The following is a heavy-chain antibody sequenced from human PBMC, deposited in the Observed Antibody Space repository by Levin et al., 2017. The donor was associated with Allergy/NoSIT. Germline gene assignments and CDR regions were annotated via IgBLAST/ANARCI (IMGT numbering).Heavy chain of an antibody. CDR3: ARDERYYGSGSYRHY. CDR1: GGTFSSYA. J-gene: IGHJ4*02. D-gene: IGHD3-10*01. CDR2: IIPILGIA. Sequence: SVKVSCKASGGTFSSYAISWVRQAPGQGLEWMGRIIPILGIANYAQKFQGRVTITADKSTSTAYMELSSLRSEDTAVYYCARDERYYGSGSYRHYWGQGTLVTVSS. V-gene: IGHV1-69*04.